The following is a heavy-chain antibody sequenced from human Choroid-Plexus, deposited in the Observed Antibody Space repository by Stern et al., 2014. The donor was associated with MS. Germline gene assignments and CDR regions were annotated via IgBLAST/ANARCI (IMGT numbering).Heavy chain of an antibody. CDR1: GFTFGSCA. CDR2: VSYDGSNK. Sequence: QVQLVESGGGVVQPGRPVRLSCVASGFTFGSCAMHWVRQAPGKGLEWVAGVSYDGSNKYYADSVKGRFTISRDNSQNTLYMQMSSLRPEDTAVYYCAKDRQYLTYFFDHWGQGSLVTVSS. V-gene: IGHV3-30*18. CDR3: AKDRQYLTYFFDH. D-gene: IGHD2/OR15-2a*01. J-gene: IGHJ5*02.